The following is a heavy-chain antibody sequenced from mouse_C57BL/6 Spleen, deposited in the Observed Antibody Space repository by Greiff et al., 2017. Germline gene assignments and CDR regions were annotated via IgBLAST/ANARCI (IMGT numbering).Heavy chain of an antibody. V-gene: IGHV1-69*01. CDR1: GYTFTSYW. CDR3: ARWAMVTTTGFGY. D-gene: IGHD2-2*01. J-gene: IGHJ2*01. Sequence: QVQLQQPGAELVMPGASVKLSCKASGYTFTSYWMHWVKQRPGQGLEWIGEIDPSDSYTNYNQKFKGKSTLTVDKSSSTAYMQLSSLTSEDSAVYDCARWAMVTTTGFGYWGQGTTLTVSS. CDR2: IDPSDSYT.